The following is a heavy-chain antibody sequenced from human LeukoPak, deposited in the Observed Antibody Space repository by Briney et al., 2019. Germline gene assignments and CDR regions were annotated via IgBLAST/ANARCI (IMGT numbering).Heavy chain of an antibody. V-gene: IGHV1-3*01. D-gene: IGHD2-21*02. CDR2: INAADGNT. Sequence: ASMKVSCKASGYSFSNHTMHWVRQAPGQRLEWMGWINAADGNTKYSQNFQGRVTISRDSSASTAYMELSSLRSEDTAVYYCARDSYCGGDCYPEYFQHWGQGTLVTVSS. J-gene: IGHJ1*01. CDR3: ARDSYCGGDCYPEYFQH. CDR1: GYSFSNHT.